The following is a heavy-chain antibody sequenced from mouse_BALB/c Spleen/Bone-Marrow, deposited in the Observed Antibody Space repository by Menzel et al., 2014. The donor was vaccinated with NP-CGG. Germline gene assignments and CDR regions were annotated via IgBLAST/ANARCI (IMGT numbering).Heavy chain of an antibody. CDR2: IYPGSGST. V-gene: IGHV1-77*01. CDR1: GYTFTDYV. Sequence: VNVVESGPELVKPGASVKMSCKASGYTFTDYVISWVKQRNGQGLEWIGEIYPGSGSTYYNEKFKGKAKLIADKFHNSAYMHLSSLTSEDSAVYFCDFYVSSCFSYWGHGTPLTVSS. CDR3: DFYVSSCFSY. J-gene: IGHJ2*01. D-gene: IGHD1-1*01.